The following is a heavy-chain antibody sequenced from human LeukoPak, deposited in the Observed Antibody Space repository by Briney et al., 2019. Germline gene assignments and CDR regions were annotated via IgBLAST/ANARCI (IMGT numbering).Heavy chain of an antibody. CDR1: GFTFSNYA. V-gene: IGHV3-23*01. Sequence: GGSLRLSCAASGFTFSNYAMSWVRQAPGKGLEWVSDISGSGGSTYYADSVKGRFTISRDNSKNTLYLQMNSLRAEDTAVYYCAKESEINTAMVTAPFDYWGQGTLVTVSS. D-gene: IGHD5-18*01. CDR2: ISGSGGST. CDR3: AKESEINTAMVTAPFDY. J-gene: IGHJ4*02.